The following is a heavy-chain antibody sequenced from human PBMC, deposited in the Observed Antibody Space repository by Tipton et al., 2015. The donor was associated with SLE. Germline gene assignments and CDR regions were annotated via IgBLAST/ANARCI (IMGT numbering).Heavy chain of an antibody. CDR2: INSDGSST. V-gene: IGHV3-74*01. D-gene: IGHD3-3*01. CDR3: AREFDFWSGYPGY. Sequence: SLRLSCAASGFTFSSYWMHWVRQAPGKGLVRVSRINSDGSSTSYADSVKGRFTISRDNAKNTLYLQMNSLRAEDTAVYYCAREFDFWSGYPGYWGQGTLVAVSS. J-gene: IGHJ4*02. CDR1: GFTFSSYW.